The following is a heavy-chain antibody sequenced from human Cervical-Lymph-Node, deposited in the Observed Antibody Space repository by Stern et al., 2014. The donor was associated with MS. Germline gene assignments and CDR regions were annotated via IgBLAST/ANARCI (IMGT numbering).Heavy chain of an antibody. CDR1: GYTFTSYA. CDR3: ARERDDYYYYGMDV. Sequence: QVQLVESGTELKKPGASVKGSCKASGYTFTSYAMNWVRQAPGQGLEGMGWINTNTGNPTYAQGFTGRFVFSLDTSVSTAYLQICSLKAEDTAEYYCARERDDYYYYGMDVWGQGTTVTVSS. J-gene: IGHJ6*02. V-gene: IGHV7-4-1*01. CDR2: INTNTGNP.